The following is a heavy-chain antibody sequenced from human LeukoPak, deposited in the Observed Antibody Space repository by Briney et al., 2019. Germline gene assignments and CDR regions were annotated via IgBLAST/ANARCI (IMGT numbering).Heavy chain of an antibody. CDR2: INPNSGGT. CDR1: GYTFTGYY. V-gene: IGHV1-2*02. Sequence: ASVKVSCKASGYTFTGYYMHWVRQAPGQGLEWMGWINPNSGGTNYAQKFQGRVTMTRDTSISTAYMELSRLRSDDTAVYYCASATRPRGIAVALDYWGQGTLVTVSS. J-gene: IGHJ4*02. CDR3: ASATRPRGIAVALDY. D-gene: IGHD6-19*01.